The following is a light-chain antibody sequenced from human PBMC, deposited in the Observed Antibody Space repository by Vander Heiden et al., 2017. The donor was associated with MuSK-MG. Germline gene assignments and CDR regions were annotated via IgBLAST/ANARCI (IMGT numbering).Light chain of an antibody. CDR2: RNN. CDR1: SSNIGSNY. V-gene: IGLV1-47*03. CDR3: AAWDDSLSGGG. J-gene: IGLJ3*02. Sequence: QSVLTQPPSASGTPGQRVTISCSGSSSNIGSNYVYWYQQLPGTAPKLLIYRNNQRPSGVPDRFSGSKSGTSASLAISGLWAEDEADYYCAAWDDSLSGGGFGGGTKLTVL.